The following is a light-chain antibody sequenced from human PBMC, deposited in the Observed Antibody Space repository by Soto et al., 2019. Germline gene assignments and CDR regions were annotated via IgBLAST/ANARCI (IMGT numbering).Light chain of an antibody. CDR2: DTS. Sequence: EILITQSPSTLSLSPGERATLSCRASQSVRNNYLAWYQQKPGQAPRLIIYDTSTRANGIPARFSGSGSGTEFTLTLSSLQSEDFAFYYCQQYNNWHPITFGQGTRLEI. J-gene: IGKJ5*01. V-gene: IGKV3-15*01. CDR3: QQYNNWHPIT. CDR1: QSVRNN.